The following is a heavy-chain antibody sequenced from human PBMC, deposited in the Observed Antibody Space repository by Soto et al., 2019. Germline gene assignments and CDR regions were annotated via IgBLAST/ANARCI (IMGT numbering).Heavy chain of an antibody. D-gene: IGHD6-6*01. V-gene: IGHV4-34*01. Sequence: QVQLQQWGAGLLKPSETLSLTCAVYGGSFSGYYWSWIRQPPGKGLEWIGEINHSGSTNYNPSLKSRVTISVDTSKNQFSLKLSSVTAADTAVYYCATGDLAARPYYYYMDVWGKGTTVTVSS. CDR3: ATGDLAARPYYYYMDV. J-gene: IGHJ6*03. CDR1: GGSFSGYY. CDR2: INHSGST.